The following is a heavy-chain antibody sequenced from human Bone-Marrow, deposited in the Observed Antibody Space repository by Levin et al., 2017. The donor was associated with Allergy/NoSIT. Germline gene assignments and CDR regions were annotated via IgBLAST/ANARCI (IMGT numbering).Heavy chain of an antibody. CDR1: FFPFLLSS. V-gene: IGHV3-23*01. Sequence: GGSLRLSFSSSFFPFLLSSLLFFLPSPLKGLEWVSSITAGGTYTFYADSVKGRFTISRDNSKNTLYLQINSLRSEDTAVYYCAKHLGYRLPYDYWGQGSLVTVSS. D-gene: IGHD1-1*01. CDR2: ITAGGTYT. J-gene: IGHJ4*02. CDR3: AKHLGYRLPYDY.